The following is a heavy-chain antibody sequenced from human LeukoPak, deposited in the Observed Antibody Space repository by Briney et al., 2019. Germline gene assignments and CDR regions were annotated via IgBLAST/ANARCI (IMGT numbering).Heavy chain of an antibody. CDR3: AKDELLWFGELAGIPY. V-gene: IGHV3-23*01. D-gene: IGHD3-10*01. CDR1: GFTFSSYA. CDR2: ISGSGGST. J-gene: IGHJ4*02. Sequence: GGSLRLSCAASGFTFSSYAMIWVRQAPGKGLEWVSAISGSGGSTYYADSVKGRFTISRDNSKDTLYLQMNSLRAEDTAVYYCAKDELLWFGELAGIPYWGQGTLVTVSS.